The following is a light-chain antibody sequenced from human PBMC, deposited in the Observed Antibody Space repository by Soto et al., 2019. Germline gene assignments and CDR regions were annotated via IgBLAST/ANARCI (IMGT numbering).Light chain of an antibody. CDR2: QDS. Sequence: SYELTQPPSVSVTPGQTASITCSGAKLGDKYACWYQQKPGQSPVLVIYQDSKRPSGSPERFSCANSGNTATLTISGTQAMDYADYNCQACDSSTGVVFGGGTKLTVL. J-gene: IGLJ2*01. V-gene: IGLV3-1*01. CDR3: QACDSSTGVV. CDR1: KLGDKY.